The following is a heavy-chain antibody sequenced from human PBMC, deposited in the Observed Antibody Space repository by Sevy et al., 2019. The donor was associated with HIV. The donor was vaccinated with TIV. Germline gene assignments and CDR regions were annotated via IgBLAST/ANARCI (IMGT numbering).Heavy chain of an antibody. V-gene: IGHV3-30-3*01. CDR1: GFIFSMYA. D-gene: IGHD4-17*01. J-gene: IGHJ4*02. Sequence: GSLRLSCAASGFIFSMYAIKWVRQAAGKGLEWVALISYDGGNKYHADSVKGRFTISRDNSKNTLYLQMNSLGAEDTAVYYCARVNSFDGDYVGGDYWGQGTLVTVSS. CDR3: ARVNSFDGDYVGGDY. CDR2: ISYDGGNK.